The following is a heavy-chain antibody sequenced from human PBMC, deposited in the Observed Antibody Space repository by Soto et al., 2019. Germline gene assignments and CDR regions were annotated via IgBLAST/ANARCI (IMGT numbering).Heavy chain of an antibody. CDR2: IHYAGSA. CDR1: GGSIRSSSYF. CDR3: ARLDFLDDC. D-gene: IGHD3-3*01. Sequence: QLQLQESGPGLVKPSETLSLTCSVSGGSIRSSSYFWGWIRQPPGKGLEWIGSIHYAGSADYNPSLKSRVTISVDTSKNQFSLRLSSVTAADTAVYYCARLDFLDDCWGQGTLVTVSS. V-gene: IGHV4-39*01. J-gene: IGHJ4*02.